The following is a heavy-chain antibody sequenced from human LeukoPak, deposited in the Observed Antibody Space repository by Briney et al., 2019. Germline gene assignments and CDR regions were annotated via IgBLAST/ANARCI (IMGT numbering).Heavy chain of an antibody. D-gene: IGHD3-16*01. Sequence: GASVKVSCKASGYTLKGYYIHRVRQAPGQGLEWMGRINPNSGGTNYAQKFQGRVTMTRDTSISTAYMELSGLRSDDTAVYYCASPGGTSQDYWGQGTLVTVST. CDR2: INPNSGGT. CDR3: ASPGGTSQDY. CDR1: GYTLKGYY. V-gene: IGHV1-2*06. J-gene: IGHJ4*02.